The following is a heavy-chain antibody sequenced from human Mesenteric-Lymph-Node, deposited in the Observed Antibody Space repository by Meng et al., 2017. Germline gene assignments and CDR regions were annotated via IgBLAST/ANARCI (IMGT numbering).Heavy chain of an antibody. V-gene: IGHV3-23*01. J-gene: IGHJ6*02. D-gene: IGHD2-15*01. Sequence: GESLKISCSASGFTFTTYAMSWVRQAPGKGLDWVSTISGSGDSTYYADSVKGRFTISRDNSKNTLYLQMNSLRADDTAIYYCAKYDCSGLNCYSIYYYGMDVWGQGTTVTVSS. CDR3: AKYDCSGLNCYSIYYYGMDV. CDR2: ISGSGDST. CDR1: GFTFTTYA.